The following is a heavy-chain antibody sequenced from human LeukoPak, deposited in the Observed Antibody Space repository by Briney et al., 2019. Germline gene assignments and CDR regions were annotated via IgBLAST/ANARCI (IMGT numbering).Heavy chain of an antibody. CDR1: GGSISGYY. D-gene: IGHD4-17*01. Sequence: PSETLSLTCTVSGGSISGYYWSWIRQPPGKGLEWIGRLFPSGSTSYNPSLKSRVTMSADTSKNQFSLKLNSVTAADTAVYYCARDYGVLRFDSWGQGTLVTVSS. J-gene: IGHJ4*02. V-gene: IGHV4-4*07. CDR3: ARDYGVLRFDS. CDR2: LFPSGST.